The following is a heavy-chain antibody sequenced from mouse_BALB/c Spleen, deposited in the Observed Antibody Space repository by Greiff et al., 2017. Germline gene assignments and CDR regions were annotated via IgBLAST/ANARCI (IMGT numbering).Heavy chain of an antibody. Sequence: VQLQQSGPGLVQPSQSLSITCTVSGFSLTSYGVHWVRQSPGKGLEWLGVIWNGGSTDYNAAFISRLSISKDNSKSQVFFKMNSLQANDTAIYYCASMGGTGGFAYWGQGTLVTVSA. D-gene: IGHD4-1*01. CDR2: IWNGGST. CDR1: GFSLTSYG. V-gene: IGHV2-2*02. J-gene: IGHJ3*01. CDR3: ASMGGTGGFAY.